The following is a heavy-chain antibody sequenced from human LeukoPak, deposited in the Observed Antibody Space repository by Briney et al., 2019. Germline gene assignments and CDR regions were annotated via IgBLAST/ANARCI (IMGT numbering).Heavy chain of an antibody. J-gene: IGHJ4*02. D-gene: IGHD2-2*01. Sequence: GASVKVSCKASGYTFTSYGISWVRQAPGQGLEWMGGIIPIFGTANYAQKFQGRVTITADESTSTAYMELSSLRSEDTAVYYWARSEDVVWYCSSTSCWPYFDYWGQGTLVTVSS. V-gene: IGHV1-69*13. CDR1: GYTFTSYG. CDR3: ARSEDVVWYCSSTSCWPYFDY. CDR2: IIPIFGTA.